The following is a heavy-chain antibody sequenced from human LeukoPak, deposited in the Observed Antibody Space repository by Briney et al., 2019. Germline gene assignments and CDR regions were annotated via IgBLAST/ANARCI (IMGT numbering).Heavy chain of an antibody. D-gene: IGHD1-1*01. V-gene: IGHV3-33*01. Sequence: GGSLRLSCAASGFTFSSYGMPWVRQAPGKGLEWVAVIWYDGSNKYYADSVKGRFTISRDNSKNTLYLQMNSLRAEDTAVYYCAREGTKLERQGPRAFDYWGQGTLVTVSS. CDR1: GFTFSSYG. J-gene: IGHJ4*02. CDR3: AREGTKLERQGPRAFDY. CDR2: IWYDGSNK.